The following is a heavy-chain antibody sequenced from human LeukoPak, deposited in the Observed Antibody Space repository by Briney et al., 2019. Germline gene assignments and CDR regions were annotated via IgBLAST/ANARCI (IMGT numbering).Heavy chain of an antibody. CDR1: GLSLSSFA. V-gene: IGHV3-23*01. Sequence: GESLSLSCPVSGLSLSSFAMSWVRPPPEKGREWVSAIIGSGNPYYVDCAKGRFTIATDNSKNTLYVQMSSLRAEDTAIYYCAKGARTIEYAFDIWGQGTMVTVSS. CDR2: IIGSGNP. CDR3: AKGARTIEYAFDI. J-gene: IGHJ3*02. D-gene: IGHD3-3*01.